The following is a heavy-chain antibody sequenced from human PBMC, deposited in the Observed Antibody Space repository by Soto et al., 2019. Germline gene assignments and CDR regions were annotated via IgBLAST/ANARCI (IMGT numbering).Heavy chain of an antibody. CDR1: GGTFSTYA. CDR3: AIPIGTYSSGYYYFDF. Sequence: QVQLEQSGGEVKQPGSSVRVSCKTSGGTFSTYAINWLRQAPGQGLEWMGAFIPLYGTADYSQKFEVRVTITEDKSTITANMELSVMRCDVRDVYCFAIPIGTYSSGYYYFDFWGQGTRVTVSS. CDR2: FIPLYGTA. J-gene: IGHJ4*02. V-gene: IGHV1-69*06. D-gene: IGHD6-19*01.